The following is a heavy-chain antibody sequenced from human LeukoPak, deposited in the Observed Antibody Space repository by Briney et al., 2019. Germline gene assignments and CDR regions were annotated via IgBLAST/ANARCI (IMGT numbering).Heavy chain of an antibody. D-gene: IGHD1-26*01. CDR2: ISNRGST. CDR1: GASVSSRF. CDR3: AKGVSGTYFAFDV. V-gene: IGHV4-59*02. J-gene: IGHJ3*01. Sequence: SETLSLTCGVSGASVSSRFWSWIRQTPGMGLEWIGYISNRGSTGYNPSLKGRVTISVDAPKNEVSLNVRSVSAADTAVYYCAKGVSGTYFAFDVWGQGRTV.